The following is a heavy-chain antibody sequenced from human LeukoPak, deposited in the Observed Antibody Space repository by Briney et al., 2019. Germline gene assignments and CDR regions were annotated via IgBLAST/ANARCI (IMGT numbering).Heavy chain of an antibody. V-gene: IGHV4-31*03. J-gene: IGHJ3*02. D-gene: IGHD3-22*01. Sequence: SQTLSLTCTVSGGSISSGGYYWSWLRQHPGQGLEWIGYIYYSGSTYYNPSLKSRVTISVDTSKNQFSLKLSSVTAADTAVYYCARDRRAYYYDSSGYYAFDIWGQGTMVTVSS. CDR3: ARDRRAYYYDSSGYYAFDI. CDR2: IYYSGST. CDR1: GGSISSGGYY.